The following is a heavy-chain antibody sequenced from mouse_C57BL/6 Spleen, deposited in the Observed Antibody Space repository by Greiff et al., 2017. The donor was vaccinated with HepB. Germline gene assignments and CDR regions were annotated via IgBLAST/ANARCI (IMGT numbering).Heavy chain of an antibody. D-gene: IGHD3-2*02. CDR2: IDPEDGDT. CDR1: GFNIKDYY. CDR3: TRTAQAYYFDY. Sequence: DVQLQESGAELVRPGASVKLSCTASGFNIKDYYMHWVKQRPEQGLEWIGRIDPEDGDTEYAPKFQGKATMTADTSSNTAYLQLSSLTSEDTAVYYCTRTAQAYYFDYWGQGTTLTVSS. V-gene: IGHV14-1*01. J-gene: IGHJ2*01.